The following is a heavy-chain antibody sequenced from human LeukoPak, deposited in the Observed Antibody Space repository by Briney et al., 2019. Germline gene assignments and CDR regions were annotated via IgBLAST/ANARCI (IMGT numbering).Heavy chain of an antibody. D-gene: IGHD2-15*01. CDR3: ARDLGYCSGGSCSLYWYFDL. J-gene: IGHJ2*01. V-gene: IGHV4-39*07. CDR1: GGSISSSSYY. CDR2: IYYSGST. Sequence: SETLSLTCTVSGGSISSSSYYWGWIRQPPGKGLEWIGSIYYSGSTYYNPSLKSRVTISVDTSKNQFSLKLSSVTAADTAVYYCARDLGYCSGGSCSLYWYFDLWGRGTLVTVSS.